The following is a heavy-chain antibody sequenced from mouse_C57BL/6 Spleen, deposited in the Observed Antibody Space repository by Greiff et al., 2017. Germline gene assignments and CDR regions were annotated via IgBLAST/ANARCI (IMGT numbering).Heavy chain of an antibody. J-gene: IGHJ3*01. CDR2: LYPGNSDT. CDR1: GYTFTSYW. D-gene: IGHD1-1*01. V-gene: IGHV1-5*01. CDR3: TRRTLDYYGSSLPLAY. Sequence: EVQLQQSGTVLARPGASVKMSCKTSGYTFTSYWMHWVKQRPGQGLEWIGALYPGNSDTSYNQKFKGKAKLTAVTSASTAYMELSSLTNEDSAVYYCTRRTLDYYGSSLPLAYWGQGTLVTVSA.